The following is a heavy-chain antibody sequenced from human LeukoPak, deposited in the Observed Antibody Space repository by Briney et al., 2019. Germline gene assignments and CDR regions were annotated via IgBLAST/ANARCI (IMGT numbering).Heavy chain of an antibody. CDR2: IKSKTDGGTT. J-gene: IGHJ4*02. CDR3: TTLLWFGELGLDY. D-gene: IGHD3-10*01. CDR1: GFTFSNAW. V-gene: IGHV3-15*01. Sequence: PGGSLRLSCAASGFTFSNAWMSWVRQAPGKGLEWVGRIKSKTDGGTTDYAAPVKGRFTISRDDSKNTLYLQMNSLKTEDTAVYYCTTLLWFGELGLDYWGQGTLVTVSS.